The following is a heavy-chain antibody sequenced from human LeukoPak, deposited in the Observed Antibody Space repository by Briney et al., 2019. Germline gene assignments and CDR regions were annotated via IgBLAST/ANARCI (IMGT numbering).Heavy chain of an antibody. Sequence: GGSLRLSCASSGFAFDDYAMHWVRRGARKRVEGVTGISWNSASIGYADSVKGRFTISRSNAENSLFLQMNSLRSEDTAMYYCTKDLRSGTVAGTIIIDLWGQGILVTVS. D-gene: IGHD6-13*01. CDR1: GFAFDDYA. V-gene: IGHV3-9*01. CDR2: ISWNSASI. CDR3: TKDLRSGTVAGTIIIDL. J-gene: IGHJ5*02.